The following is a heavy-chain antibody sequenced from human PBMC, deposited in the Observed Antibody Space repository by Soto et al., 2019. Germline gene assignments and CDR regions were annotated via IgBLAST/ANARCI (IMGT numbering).Heavy chain of an antibody. Sequence: PGGSLRLSCAASGFTFSSYAMSWVRQAPGKGLEWVSAISGSGGSTYYADSVKGRFTISRDNSKNTLYLQMNSLRAEDTAVYYCAKGGHGSPVDYYHYYGMDVWGQGTTVTVSS. CDR3: AKGGHGSPVDYYHYYGMDV. J-gene: IGHJ6*02. CDR1: GFTFSSYA. V-gene: IGHV3-23*01. CDR2: ISGSGGST. D-gene: IGHD1-26*01.